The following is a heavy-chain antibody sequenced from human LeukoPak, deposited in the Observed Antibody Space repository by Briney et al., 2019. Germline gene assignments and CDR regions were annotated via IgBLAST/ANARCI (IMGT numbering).Heavy chain of an antibody. D-gene: IGHD3-22*01. CDR1: GGTFSSYA. J-gene: IGHJ6*02. CDR2: IIPILGIA. Sequence: ASVTVPCKASGGTFSSYAISWVRQAPGQGLEWMGRIIPILGIANYAQKFQGRVTITADKSTSTAYMELSSLRSEDTAVYYCARVVRYYYDSSGYPHYYYGMDVWGQGTTVTVSS. CDR3: ARVVRYYYDSSGYPHYYYGMDV. V-gene: IGHV1-69*04.